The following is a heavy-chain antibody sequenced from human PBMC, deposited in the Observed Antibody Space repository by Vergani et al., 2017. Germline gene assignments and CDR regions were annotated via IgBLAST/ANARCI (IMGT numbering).Heavy chain of an antibody. J-gene: IGHJ2*01. CDR1: GASFSTGGQS. Sequence: QVKLQESGPGLVKPSETLSLTCTVSGASFSTGGQSWTWLRQSAGKGLEWIGRIYTSGATNYNPSLRSRAIMSVDASKKQFSLKLTSVTAADTAVYYCARDPRGLCTATTCFPRHFDLWGRGTLVIVSS. D-gene: IGHD1-1*01. CDR3: ARDPRGLCTATTCFPRHFDL. V-gene: IGHV4-61*02. CDR2: IYTSGAT.